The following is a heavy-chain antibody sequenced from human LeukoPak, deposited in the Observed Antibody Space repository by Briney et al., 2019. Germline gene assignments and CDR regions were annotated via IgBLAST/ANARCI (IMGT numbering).Heavy chain of an antibody. J-gene: IGHJ4*02. Sequence: GRSLRLSRAASGFTFSSYGMHWVRQAPGKGLEWVAVISYDGSNKYYADSVKGRFTISRDNSKNTLYLQMNSLRAEDTAVYYCASRRLRLGELSLYFNFWGQGTLVTVSS. CDR3: ASRRLRLGELSLYFNF. CDR2: ISYDGSNK. D-gene: IGHD3-16*02. V-gene: IGHV3-30*03. CDR1: GFTFSSYG.